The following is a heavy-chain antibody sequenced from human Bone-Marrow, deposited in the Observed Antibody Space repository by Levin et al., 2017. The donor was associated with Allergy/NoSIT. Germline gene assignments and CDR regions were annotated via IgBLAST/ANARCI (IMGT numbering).Heavy chain of an antibody. CDR3: ARGPDYFNGDRYFYYGMDV. CDR1: GGAFSSYE. J-gene: IGHJ6*02. Sequence: SVKVSCKASGGAFSSYEITWVRQAPGQGLEWMGGIIPIFGTPTYAQKFQGRVTITADESRSTAYMELSSLRSEDTAVYYCARGPDYFNGDRYFYYGMDVWGQGTTVTVSS. V-gene: IGHV1-69*13. CDR2: IIPIFGTP. D-gene: IGHD2-8*01.